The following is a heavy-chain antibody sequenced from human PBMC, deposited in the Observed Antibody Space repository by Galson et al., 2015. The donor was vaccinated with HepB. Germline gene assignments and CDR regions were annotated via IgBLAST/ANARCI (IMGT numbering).Heavy chain of an antibody. V-gene: IGHV1-18*01. Sequence: SVKVSCKASGYTFTSYGISWVRQAPGQGLEWMGWISAYNGNTNYAQKLQGRVTMTTDTSTSTAYMELRSLRSDDTAVYYCARTYYDILTGYLGAFDIWGQGTMVTVSS. CDR2: ISAYNGNT. CDR1: GYTFTSYG. J-gene: IGHJ3*02. CDR3: ARTYYDILTGYLGAFDI. D-gene: IGHD3-9*01.